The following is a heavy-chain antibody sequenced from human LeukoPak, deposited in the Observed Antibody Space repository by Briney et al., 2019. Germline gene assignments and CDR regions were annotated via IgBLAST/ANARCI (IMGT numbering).Heavy chain of an antibody. CDR3: ARRESTYQNYYSFYYMDV. J-gene: IGHJ6*03. Sequence: GGSLRLSCAASGFTLDDYGMSWVRQAPGKGLEWVSGINWNGGSTDYADSVKGRFTISRDNAKNSLYLQMDSLRAEDTALYYCARRESTYQNYYSFYYMDVWGKGTTVTVSS. CDR1: GFTLDDYG. CDR2: INWNGGST. V-gene: IGHV3-20*04.